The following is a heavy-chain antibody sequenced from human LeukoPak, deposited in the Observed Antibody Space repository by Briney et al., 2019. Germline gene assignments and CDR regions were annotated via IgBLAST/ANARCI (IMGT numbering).Heavy chain of an antibody. Sequence: ASVKVSCKASGYTFTSYDINWVRQATGQGLEWMGWMNPNSGNTGYAQKFQGRVTMTRNTSISTAYMELSSLRSEDTAVYYCARESSSWETYYGMDVWGQGTTVTVSS. CDR1: GYTFTSYD. CDR3: ARESSSWETYYGMDV. J-gene: IGHJ6*02. D-gene: IGHD6-13*01. CDR2: MNPNSGNT. V-gene: IGHV1-8*01.